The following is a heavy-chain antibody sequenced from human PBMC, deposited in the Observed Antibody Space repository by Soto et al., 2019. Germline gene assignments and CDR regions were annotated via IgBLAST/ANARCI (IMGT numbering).Heavy chain of an antibody. CDR2: IYSDGTT. J-gene: IGHJ6*02. V-gene: IGHV3-66*04. CDR3: ARRIPFGYGMDV. Sequence: GGSLKLSCAASGFTVSSSYMSWVRQAPGKGLEWVSLIYSDGTTYYADSVKGRFTISRDNSKNTLYLQMNSLRAEDTAVYYCARRIPFGYGMDVWGQGTTVTVAS. CDR1: GFTVSSSY. D-gene: IGHD2-21*01.